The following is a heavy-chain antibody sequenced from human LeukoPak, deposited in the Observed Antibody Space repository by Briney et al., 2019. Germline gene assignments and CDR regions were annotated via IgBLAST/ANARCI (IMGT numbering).Heavy chain of an antibody. J-gene: IGHJ4*02. D-gene: IGHD6-19*01. V-gene: IGHV3-23*01. CDR1: GFTFSSYN. Sequence: GGSLRLSCAASGFTFSSYNMNWVRQAPGKGLEWVSALSGSGGSTYFADSVKGRFTISRDNSKNTLYLQMNSLRFEDTAVYYCAKATGSSGWYGRYYFDYWGQGTLVTVSS. CDR3: AKATGSSGWYGRYYFDY. CDR2: LSGSGGST.